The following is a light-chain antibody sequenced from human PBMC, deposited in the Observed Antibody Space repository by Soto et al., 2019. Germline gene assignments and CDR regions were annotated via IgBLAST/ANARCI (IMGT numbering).Light chain of an antibody. Sequence: DIQMTQSPSSLSASVGDRVTITCRASQSVTNYLNWYQQRPGGAPKLLIYAASTLQSVVPSRFSGSGSGTDFTLTISSLQPEDFSTAYCQQSYNIPRTFGRGTKVEIK. J-gene: IGKJ4*02. CDR2: AAS. CDR3: QQSYNIPRT. CDR1: QSVTNY. V-gene: IGKV1-39*01.